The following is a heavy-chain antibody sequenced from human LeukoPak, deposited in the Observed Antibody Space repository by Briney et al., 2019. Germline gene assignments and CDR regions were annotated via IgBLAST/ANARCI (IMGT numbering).Heavy chain of an antibody. CDR3: PSCFWVGSHRRGPSEYTSSMAA. J-gene: IGHJ6*04. Sequence: PGGSLRLSCAASGFTFSDYYMSWIRQAPGKGLEWVSYISSSGSTIYYADSVKGRFTISRDNAKNSLYLQMNSLRAEDTAVYYCPSCFWVGSHRRGPSEYTSSMAAWAKGPTAPVSS. CDR2: ISSSGSTI. V-gene: IGHV3-11*01. CDR1: GFTFSDYY. D-gene: IGHD3-3*01.